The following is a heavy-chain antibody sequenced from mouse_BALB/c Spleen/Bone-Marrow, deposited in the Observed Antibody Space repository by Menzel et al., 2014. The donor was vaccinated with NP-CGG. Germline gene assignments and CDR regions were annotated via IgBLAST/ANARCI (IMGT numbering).Heavy chain of an antibody. V-gene: IGHV1-87*01. J-gene: IGHJ2*01. Sequence: QVQLKESGTVLARPGASVKMSCKASGYTFTSYWMHWVKQRPGQGLEWIGTIYPGKSDTTYNQKFKGKATLTVDKSSSTAYMQLSSLTSEDSAVYYCAITTVVATGDYWGQGTTLTVSS. CDR2: IYPGKSDT. CDR3: AITTVVATGDY. D-gene: IGHD1-1*01. CDR1: GYTFTSYW.